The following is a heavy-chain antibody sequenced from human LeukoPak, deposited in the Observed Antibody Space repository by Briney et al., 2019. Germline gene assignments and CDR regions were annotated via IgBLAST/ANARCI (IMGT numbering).Heavy chain of an antibody. Sequence: SETLSLTCTVAGGSISSYYWSWIRQPPGKGLEWIGYIYYSGSTNYNPSLKSRVTISGDTSKNQFSLKLSSVTAADTAVYYCAGLDYYDSSGYLFDYWGQGTLVTVSS. V-gene: IGHV4-59*01. D-gene: IGHD3-22*01. CDR3: AGLDYYDSSGYLFDY. J-gene: IGHJ4*02. CDR2: IYYSGST. CDR1: GGSISSYY.